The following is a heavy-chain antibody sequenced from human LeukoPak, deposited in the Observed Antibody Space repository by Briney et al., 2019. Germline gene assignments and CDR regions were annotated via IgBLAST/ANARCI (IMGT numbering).Heavy chain of an antibody. V-gene: IGHV3-11*01. CDR2: ISSSGSTI. D-gene: IGHD2-21*01. J-gene: IGHJ2*01. CDR3: ARVVIAEWYFDL. Sequence: GGSLRLSCAASGFTVSSNYMSWVRQAPGKGLEWVSYISSSGSTIYYADSVKGRFTISRDNAKNSLYLQMNSLRAEDTAVYYCARVVIAEWYFDLWGRGTLVTVSS. CDR1: GFTVSSNY.